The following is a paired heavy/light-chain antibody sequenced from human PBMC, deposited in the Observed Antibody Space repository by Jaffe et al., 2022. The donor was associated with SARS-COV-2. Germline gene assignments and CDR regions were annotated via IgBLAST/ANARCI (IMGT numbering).Light chain of an antibody. CDR2: AAS. J-gene: IGKJ4*01. CDR3: QQSYSTPLLT. CDR1: QSISSY. Sequence: DIQMTQSPSSLSASVGDRVTITCRASQSISSYLNWYQQKPGKAPKLLIYAASSLQSGVPSRFSGSGSGTDFTLTISSLQPEDFATYYCQQSYSTPLLTFGGGTKVEIK. V-gene: IGKV1-39*01.
Heavy chain of an antibody. D-gene: IGHD1-1*01. CDR3: ARLPWNPETHYYYYGMDV. CDR2: IYYSGST. V-gene: IGHV4-39*01. Sequence: QLQLQESGPGLVKPSETLSLTCTVSGGSISSSSYYWGWIRQPPGKGLEWIGSIYYSGSTYYNPSLKSRVTISVDTSKNQFSLKLSSVTAADTAVYYCARLPWNPETHYYYYGMDVWGQGTTVTVSS. J-gene: IGHJ6*02. CDR1: GGSISSSSYY.